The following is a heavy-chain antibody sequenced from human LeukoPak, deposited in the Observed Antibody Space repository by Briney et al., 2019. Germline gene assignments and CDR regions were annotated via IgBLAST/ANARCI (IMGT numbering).Heavy chain of an antibody. V-gene: IGHV3-23*01. Sequence: GGSLRLSCAASGVTFSSYAMSWVRQAPGKGLEWVSAISGSGGSTYYADSVKGRFTISRDNSQNTLYLQMNSLRAEDTAVYYCAMRGTGYNHFDSWGQGALVTVSS. CDR3: AMRGTGYNHFDS. CDR1: GVTFSSYA. CDR2: ISGSGGST. D-gene: IGHD3/OR15-3a*01. J-gene: IGHJ4*02.